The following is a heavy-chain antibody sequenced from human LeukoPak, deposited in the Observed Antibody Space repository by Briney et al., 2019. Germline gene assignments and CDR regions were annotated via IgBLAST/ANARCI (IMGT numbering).Heavy chain of an antibody. V-gene: IGHV5-51*01. D-gene: IGHD6-19*01. J-gene: IGHJ4*02. CDR1: GYTFTNYW. CDR2: IYPGDSDT. CDR3: TRVSPVAGTRYLDY. Sequence: HGESLKISCKGSGYTFTNYWIGWVRQMPGKGLEFMGIIYPGDSDTRYSPSFQGQVTISADKSISTAYLQWSSLKASDTAMYYCTRVSPVAGTRYLDYWGQGTLVTVSS.